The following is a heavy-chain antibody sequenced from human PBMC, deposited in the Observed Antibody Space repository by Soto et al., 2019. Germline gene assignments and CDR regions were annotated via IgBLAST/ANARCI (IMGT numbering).Heavy chain of an antibody. Sequence: EVQLVESGGGLVQPGGSLRLSCAASGFTFRTYSMYWVRQAPGKGLDWVSYISHGTPTIYYADSVKGRFTISRDNAKNSLYLQMNSLRDEDTAVYYCAREMATITEIDYWGQGTLVTVSS. CDR2: ISHGTPTI. V-gene: IGHV3-48*02. CDR3: AREMATITEIDY. D-gene: IGHD5-12*01. CDR1: GFTFRTYS. J-gene: IGHJ4*02.